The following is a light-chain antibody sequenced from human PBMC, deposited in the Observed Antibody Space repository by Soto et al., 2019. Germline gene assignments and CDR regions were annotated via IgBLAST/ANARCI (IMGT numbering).Light chain of an antibody. J-gene: IGKJ4*01. CDR2: AAS. V-gene: IGKV1-39*01. Sequence: DTQMAQSPSSLSASIGDRVTIACRASQNISTYLNWYQQKPGNAPRLLIYAASSLQSGVPSKFTGSGSETYFTLTISSLQPEDSATYYCQESYSTPFAFGGGTKVEIK. CDR3: QESYSTPFA. CDR1: QNISTY.